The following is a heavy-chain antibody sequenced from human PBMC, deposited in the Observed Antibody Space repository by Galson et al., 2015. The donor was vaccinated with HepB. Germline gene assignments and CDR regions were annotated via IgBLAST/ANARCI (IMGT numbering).Heavy chain of an antibody. V-gene: IGHV4/OR15-8*02. CDR2: ICHNGNT. D-gene: IGHD3-10*01. CDR3: ALRHLWSPNNFDY. CDR1: GASINTNIW. Sequence: SETLSLTCVVSGASINTNIWWSWVRQAPGKGLEWIGEICHNGNTIYNPSLQSRVTISVDKSKNQFSLNLNSVTAADTAVYYCALRHLWSPNNFDYWGQGTLVIVSS. J-gene: IGHJ4*02.